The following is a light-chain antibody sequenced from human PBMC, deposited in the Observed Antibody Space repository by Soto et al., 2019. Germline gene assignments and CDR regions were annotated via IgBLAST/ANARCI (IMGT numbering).Light chain of an antibody. CDR1: SSDVGSFNL. Sequence: QSALTQPAXVSGSPGXXXTISCTGTSSDVGSFNLVSWYQQHPGKAPKLMIYEVNKRPSGVSNRFSGSTSGNTASLTISGLQAEDEADYYCCSYAGTTTPFVFGTGTKLTVL. CDR2: EVN. J-gene: IGLJ1*01. CDR3: CSYAGTTTPFV. V-gene: IGLV2-23*02.